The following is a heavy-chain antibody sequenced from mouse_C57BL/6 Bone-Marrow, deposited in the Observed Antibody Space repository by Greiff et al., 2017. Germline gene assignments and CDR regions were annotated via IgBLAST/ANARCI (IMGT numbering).Heavy chain of an antibody. CDR3: ARDIYYDPRYAMDY. CDR2: INPNNGGT. V-gene: IGHV1-26*01. Sequence: VQLQQSGPELVKPGASVKISCKASGYTFTDHYMNWVKQSHGKSLEWIGDINPNNGGTSYNQKFKGKATLTVDKSSSTAYMELRSLTSADSAVYYCARDIYYDPRYAMDYWGQGTSVTVSS. D-gene: IGHD2-4*01. J-gene: IGHJ4*01. CDR1: GYTFTDHY.